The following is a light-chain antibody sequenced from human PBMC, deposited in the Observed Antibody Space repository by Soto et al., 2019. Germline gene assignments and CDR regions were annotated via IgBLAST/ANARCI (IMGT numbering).Light chain of an antibody. CDR3: QHYNSYSEA. CDR2: AVS. V-gene: IGKV1D-16*01. CDR1: QGINNW. Sequence: DIQITQSPSSVSASVGDRVTITCRASQGINNWLAWYQQKPGKAPELLIYAVSYLQSGVPSRFSGSGSGTEFTLTIGSLQPDDFATYYCQHYNSYSEAFGQGTKVDIK. J-gene: IGKJ1*01.